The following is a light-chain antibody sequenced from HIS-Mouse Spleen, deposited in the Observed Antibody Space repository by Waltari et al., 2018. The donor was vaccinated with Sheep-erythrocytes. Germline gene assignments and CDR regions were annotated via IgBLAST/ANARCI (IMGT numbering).Light chain of an antibody. CDR1: SSDVVGYNF. V-gene: IGLV2-11*01. CDR2: DVS. CDR3: CSYAGSYNHV. Sequence: QSALTQLRSVSGSPGQSVTISCTGTSSDVVGYNFVSWYQQHPGKAPKLMIYDVSKRPSGVPDRFSGSKSGNTASLTISGLQAEDEADYYCCSYAGSYNHVFATGTKVTVL. J-gene: IGLJ1*01.